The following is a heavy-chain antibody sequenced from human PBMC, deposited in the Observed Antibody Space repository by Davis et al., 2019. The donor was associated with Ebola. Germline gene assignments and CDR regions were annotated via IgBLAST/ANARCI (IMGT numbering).Heavy chain of an antibody. D-gene: IGHD1-14*01. CDR2: MNPNSGNT. CDR3: ARSGVRGYYNGMDV. J-gene: IGHJ6*02. V-gene: IGHV1-8*01. CDR1: GYAFTSYD. Sequence: ASVTVSCKASGYAFTSYDINWVRQATGQGLEWMGWMNPNSGNTGYAERFQGRVAMSRNTSISTAYMELSSLRSEDTAVYYCARSGVRGYYNGMDVWGQGTTVTVSS.